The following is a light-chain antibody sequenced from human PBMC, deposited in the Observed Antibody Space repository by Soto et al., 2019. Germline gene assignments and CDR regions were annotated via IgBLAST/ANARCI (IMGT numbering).Light chain of an antibody. J-gene: IGLJ2*01. CDR1: NSDVGGYNF. V-gene: IGLV2-11*01. CDR3: AAWNDSLTGVV. Sequence: QSALTQPRSVSGSPGQSVTISCTGTNSDVGGYNFVSWYQQLPGKAPKLMISAVSQRPSGVPDRFSGSKSGTSASLVISGLQSEDEADYYCAAWNDSLTGVVFGGGTKLTVL. CDR2: AVS.